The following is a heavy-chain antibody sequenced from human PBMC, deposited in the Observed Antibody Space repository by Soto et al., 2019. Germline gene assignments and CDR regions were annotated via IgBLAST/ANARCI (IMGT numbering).Heavy chain of an antibody. CDR1: GGSISSSSYY. CDR2: IYYSGST. D-gene: IGHD2-15*01. V-gene: IGHV4-39*01. Sequence: SETLSLTCTVSGGSISSSSYYWGWIRQPPGKGLEWIGSIYYSGSTYYNPSLKSRVTISVDTSKNQFSLKLSSVTAADTAVYYCARWRMPQDYYFDYWGQGTLVTVSS. CDR3: ARWRMPQDYYFDY. J-gene: IGHJ4*02.